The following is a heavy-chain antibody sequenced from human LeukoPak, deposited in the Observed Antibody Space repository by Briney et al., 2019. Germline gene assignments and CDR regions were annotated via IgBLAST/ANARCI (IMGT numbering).Heavy chain of an antibody. CDR1: GHSFTSCD. V-gene: IGHV1-8*01. D-gene: IGHD3-22*01. J-gene: IGHJ6*02. CDR2: MNPNSGNT. Sequence: EASVKVSCEASGHSFTSCDINWVRQATGQGLEWMGWMNPNSGNTGYAQKFQGRVTMTRNTSISTAYMELSSLRSEDTAVYYCARSPKYYYDSSGYYGMDVWGQGTTVTVSS. CDR3: ARSPKYYYDSSGYYGMDV.